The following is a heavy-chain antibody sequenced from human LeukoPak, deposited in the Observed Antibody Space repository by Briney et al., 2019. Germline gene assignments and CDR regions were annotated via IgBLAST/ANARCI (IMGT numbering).Heavy chain of an antibody. V-gene: IGHV3-74*01. J-gene: IGHJ4*02. D-gene: IGHD3-10*01. CDR1: GFTVSSYW. CDR3: ARVPLWFGELTIFDY. CDR2: INSDGRST. Sequence: PGGSLRLSCAASGFTVSSYWMHWVRQAPGEGLVWVSCINSDGRSTSYADYVKGRFIISRDNAKNTLYLQMNSLRAEDTAVYYCARVPLWFGELTIFDYWGRGTLVTVSS.